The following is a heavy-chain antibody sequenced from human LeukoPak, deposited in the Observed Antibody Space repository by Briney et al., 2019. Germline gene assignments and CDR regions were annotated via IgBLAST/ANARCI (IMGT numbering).Heavy chain of an antibody. V-gene: IGHV4-59*01. CDR3: ARRMGAVAEVWFDP. D-gene: IGHD6-19*01. CDR2: IYYSGST. Sequence: PSETLSLTCTVSGGSISSYYWSWIRQPPGKGLKWIGYIYYSGSTNYNPSLKSRVTISVDTSKNQFSLKLSSVTAADTAVYYCARRMGAVAEVWFDPWGQGTLVTVSS. CDR1: GGSISSYY. J-gene: IGHJ5*02.